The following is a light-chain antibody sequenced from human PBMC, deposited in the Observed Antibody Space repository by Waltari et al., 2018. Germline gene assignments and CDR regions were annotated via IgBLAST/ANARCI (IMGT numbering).Light chain of an antibody. J-gene: IGLJ3*02. CDR3: SSYTSSSTWV. Sequence: QSALTQPASVSGSPGQSITISCTGTSSAVGGYHFVSWYQQHPGKAPKFMIYDVSNRPSGVSSRFSGSKSGNTASLTISGLQAEDEADYYCSSYTSSSTWVFGGGTKVTVL. CDR2: DVS. V-gene: IGLV2-14*01. CDR1: SSAVGGYHF.